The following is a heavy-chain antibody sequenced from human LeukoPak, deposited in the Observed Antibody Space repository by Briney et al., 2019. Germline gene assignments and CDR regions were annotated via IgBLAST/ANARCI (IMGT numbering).Heavy chain of an antibody. CDR1: GGSISSYY. Sequence: SETLSLTRTVSGGSISSYYWSWIRQPAGKGLEWIGRIYTSGSTNYNPSLKSRVTMSVDTSKNQFSLKLSSVTAADTAVYYCAGSSITMVSRDWYFDLWGRGTLVTVSS. D-gene: IGHD3-10*01. CDR3: AGSSITMVSRDWYFDL. J-gene: IGHJ2*01. V-gene: IGHV4-4*07. CDR2: IYTSGST.